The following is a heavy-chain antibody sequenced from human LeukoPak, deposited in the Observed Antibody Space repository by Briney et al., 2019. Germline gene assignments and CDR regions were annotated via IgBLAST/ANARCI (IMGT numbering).Heavy chain of an antibody. J-gene: IGHJ4*02. Sequence: AAVNVSCKSSGYTFTSYDINWVRQATGQGLEWMGLMNLNSGNTGYTHKFYGRVTMTSNTSISTAYMDLSSLRSEDTAVYHCARVSARSGNYAPPIPIYWGQGTLVRVSS. CDR2: MNLNSGNT. CDR1: GYTFTSYD. CDR3: ARVSARSGNYAPPIPIY. V-gene: IGHV1-8*01. D-gene: IGHD4-11*01.